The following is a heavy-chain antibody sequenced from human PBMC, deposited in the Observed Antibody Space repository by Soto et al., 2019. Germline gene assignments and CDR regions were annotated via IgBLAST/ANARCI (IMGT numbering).Heavy chain of an antibody. CDR3: ARVVXWIDILTGYATGYYFDY. J-gene: IGHJ4*02. D-gene: IGHD3-9*01. CDR2: INPKSGGT. Sequence: ASVKVSCKASGDTFTANYIHWVRQAPGQGFEWMGWINPKSGGTNYPQKFQGRVTMTRDTSLSTVYMTLTRLTSDDTAVYYCARVVXWIDILTGYATGYYFDYWGQGTLVTVSS. V-gene: IGHV1-2*02. CDR1: GDTFTANY.